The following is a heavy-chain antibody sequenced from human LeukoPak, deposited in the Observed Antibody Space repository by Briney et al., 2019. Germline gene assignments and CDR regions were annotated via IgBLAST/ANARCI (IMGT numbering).Heavy chain of an antibody. J-gene: IGHJ2*01. CDR3: AREVWGSYNWYFDL. Sequence: GGSLRLSCAASGFTFSTYWMSWVRQAPGKGLEWVANIKEDGSEKYYVDSVKGRFTLSRDNAKSSLYLQMNSLRVDDTAVYYCAREVWGSYNWYFDLWGRGTLVTVSS. V-gene: IGHV3-7*01. CDR1: GFTFSTYW. D-gene: IGHD3-16*01. CDR2: IKEDGSEK.